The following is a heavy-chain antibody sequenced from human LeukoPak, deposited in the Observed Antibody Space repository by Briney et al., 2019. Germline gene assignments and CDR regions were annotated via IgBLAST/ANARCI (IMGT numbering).Heavy chain of an antibody. CDR2: ISPSGSDS. Sequence: GESLKISCKGSGYSFTSYWIGWVRQMPGKGLEWMGIISPSGSDSSYSPSFQGQVTISVDKSISTAYLQWGSLKASDTAMYYCATGPDCYFLLWGRGTLVTVSS. CDR3: ATGPDCYFLL. J-gene: IGHJ2*01. CDR1: GYSFTSYW. V-gene: IGHV5-51*01.